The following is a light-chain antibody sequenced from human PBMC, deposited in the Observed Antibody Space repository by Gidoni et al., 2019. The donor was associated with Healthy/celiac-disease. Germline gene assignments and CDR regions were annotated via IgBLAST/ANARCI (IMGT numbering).Light chain of an antibody. Sequence: DIQMTQSPSSLSASVGDRVTITCQASQDIGNNLNWYQQKPGKAPKLLIYDASNLEAGVPSRFSGRRSGTDFTFTISSLQPEDIATYYCQQYDILWYIFGRGTKLEIK. CDR1: QDIGNN. CDR3: QQYDILWYI. J-gene: IGKJ2*01. CDR2: DAS. V-gene: IGKV1-33*01.